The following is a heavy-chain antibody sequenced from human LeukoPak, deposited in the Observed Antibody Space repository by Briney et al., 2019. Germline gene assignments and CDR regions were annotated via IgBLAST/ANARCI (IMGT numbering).Heavy chain of an antibody. D-gene: IGHD4-17*01. CDR2: INSDGSST. CDR3: AKAARGDSTDY. Sequence: GGSLRLSCAASGFTLSSYWMHWVRQAPGKGLVWVSRINSDGSSTSYADSVKGRFTISRDNAKNTLYLQMNSLRAEDTAVYYCAKAARGDSTDYWGQGTLVTVSS. V-gene: IGHV3-74*01. CDR1: GFTLSSYW. J-gene: IGHJ4*02.